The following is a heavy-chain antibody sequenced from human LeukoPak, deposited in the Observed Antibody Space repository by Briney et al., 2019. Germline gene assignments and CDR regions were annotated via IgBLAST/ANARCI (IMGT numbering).Heavy chain of an antibody. Sequence: SVKVSCKASGGTFSSYAISWVRQAPGQGLEWMGGIIPIFGTANYAQKFQGRVTITADESTSTAYMELSSLRSEDTAVYYCARASSVVPAATKFDYWGQGTLVTVSS. CDR3: ARASSVVPAATKFDY. V-gene: IGHV1-69*13. CDR1: GGTFSSYA. J-gene: IGHJ4*02. D-gene: IGHD2-2*01. CDR2: IIPIFGTA.